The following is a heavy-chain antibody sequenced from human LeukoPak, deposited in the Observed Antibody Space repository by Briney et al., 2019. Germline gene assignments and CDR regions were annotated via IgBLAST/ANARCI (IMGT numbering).Heavy chain of an antibody. CDR3: ARRAPSHDFDY. CDR2: ISSSSSYI. V-gene: IGHV3-21*01. J-gene: IGHJ4*02. Sequence: GGSLRLSCVASGFTFNNYGMHWVRQAPGKGLEWVSSISSSSSYIYYAESVKGRFTISRDNAKNSLYLQMNSLRPEDTAVYYCARRAPSHDFDYWGQGTLVTVSS. CDR1: GFTFNNYG.